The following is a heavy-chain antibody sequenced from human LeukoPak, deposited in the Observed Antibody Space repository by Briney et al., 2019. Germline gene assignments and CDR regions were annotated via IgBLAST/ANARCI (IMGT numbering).Heavy chain of an antibody. D-gene: IGHD5-18*01. J-gene: IGHJ6*02. CDR2: IYYSGST. Sequence: PSETLSLTCTVSGGSISSYYWSWIRQPPGKGLEWIGYIYYSGSTNYNPSLKSRVTISVDTSKNQFSLKLSSVTAADTAVYYCARDWSWDSYGHAKFYGMDVWGQGTTVTVSS. CDR3: ARDWSWDSYGHAKFYGMDV. CDR1: GGSISSYY. V-gene: IGHV4-59*01.